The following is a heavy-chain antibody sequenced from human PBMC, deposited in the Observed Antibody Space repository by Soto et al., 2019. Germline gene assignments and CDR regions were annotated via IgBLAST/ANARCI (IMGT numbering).Heavy chain of an antibody. V-gene: IGHV2-5*02. CDR3: AHKGGGDRILDY. J-gene: IGHJ4*02. D-gene: IGHD3-16*01. CDR2: IYWDGFK. Sequence: QITLKESGPTLVKPTQTLTLTCTFSGFSLSTRGVGVGWIRQPPGKALEWLALIYWDGFKHYSPSLESRLTIREDTAKSQVVLTMTNVDPVDTATYYCAHKGGGDRILDYWGQGTLVTVSS. CDR1: GFSLSTRGVG.